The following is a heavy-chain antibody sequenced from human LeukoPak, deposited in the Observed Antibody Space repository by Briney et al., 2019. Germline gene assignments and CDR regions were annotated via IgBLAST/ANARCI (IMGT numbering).Heavy chain of an antibody. CDR1: GGSISSYY. Sequence: SETLSLTCTVSGGSISSYYWSWIRQPPGKGLEWIGYIYYSGSTNYNPSLKSRVTISVDTSKNQFSLKLSSVTAADTAVYYCARSFRDGFAFDIWGQGTMVTVSS. D-gene: IGHD5-24*01. V-gene: IGHV4-59*08. CDR2: IYYSGST. CDR3: ARSFRDGFAFDI. J-gene: IGHJ3*02.